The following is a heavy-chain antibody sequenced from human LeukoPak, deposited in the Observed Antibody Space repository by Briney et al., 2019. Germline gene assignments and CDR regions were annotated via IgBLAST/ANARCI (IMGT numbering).Heavy chain of an antibody. CDR1: GYTFSDYY. J-gene: IGHJ4*02. CDR2: IDPENGET. V-gene: IGHV1-69-2*01. Sequence: ATVKISCKASGYTFSDYYIHWVQQAPGKGLEWMGQIDPENGETIYAERFLGRITITADTSIDTAYLELTILSSDDTAAYYCVTVEWELSFAYWGQATLVTVPS. D-gene: IGHD1-26*01. CDR3: VTVEWELSFAY.